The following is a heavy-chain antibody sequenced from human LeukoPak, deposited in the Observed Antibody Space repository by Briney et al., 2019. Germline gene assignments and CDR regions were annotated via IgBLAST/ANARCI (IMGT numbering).Heavy chain of an antibody. CDR1: GGSISSYY. V-gene: IGHV4-59*01. D-gene: IGHD3-9*01. CDR2: IYYSGST. Sequence: SETLSLTCTVSGGSISSYYWSWIRQPPGKGLEWIGYIYYSGSTNYNPSLKSRVTISVDTSKNQFSLKLSSVTAADTAVYYCAGASSYDWFVDYWGQGTLVTVSS. J-gene: IGHJ4*02. CDR3: AGASSYDWFVDY.